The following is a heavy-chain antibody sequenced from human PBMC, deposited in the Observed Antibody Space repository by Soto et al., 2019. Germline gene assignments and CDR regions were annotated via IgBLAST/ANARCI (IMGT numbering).Heavy chain of an antibody. J-gene: IGHJ6*02. CDR1: GGSISSYY. D-gene: IGHD3-10*01. CDR3: ARDRWVTMVRGVTNYYYYGMDV. Sequence: PSETLSLTCTVSGGSISSYYWSWIRQPPGKGLEWIGYIYYSGSTNYNPSPKSRVTISVDTSKNQFSLKLSSVTAADTAVYYCARDRWVTMVRGVTNYYYYGMDVWGQGTTVTVSS. V-gene: IGHV4-59*01. CDR2: IYYSGST.